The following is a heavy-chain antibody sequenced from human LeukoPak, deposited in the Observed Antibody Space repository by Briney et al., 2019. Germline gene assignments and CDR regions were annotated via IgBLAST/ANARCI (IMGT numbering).Heavy chain of an antibody. Sequence: QTGGSPRLSCAASGFTFSSHAMSWVRQAPGKGLEWVSAISGSGGSTYYADSVKGRFTISRDNSKNTLYLQMNSLRAEDTAVYYCARSYSEGNYWYGMDVWGQGTTVTVSS. V-gene: IGHV3-23*01. CDR3: ARSYSEGNYWYGMDV. D-gene: IGHD2-15*01. J-gene: IGHJ6*02. CDR1: GFTFSSHA. CDR2: ISGSGGST.